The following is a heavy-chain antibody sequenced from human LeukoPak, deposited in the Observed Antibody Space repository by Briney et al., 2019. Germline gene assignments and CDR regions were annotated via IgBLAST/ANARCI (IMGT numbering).Heavy chain of an antibody. D-gene: IGHD3-10*01. CDR3: ARDSRLEGIDY. CDR2: IYYSGST. V-gene: IGHV4-39*07. CDR1: GGSISSSSYY. Sequence: SETLSLTCTVSGGSISSSSYYWGWIRQPPGKGLEWIGSIYYSGSTYYNPSLKSRVTISVDTSKNQFSLKLSSVTAADTAVYYCARDSRLEGIDYWGQGTLVTVSS. J-gene: IGHJ4*02.